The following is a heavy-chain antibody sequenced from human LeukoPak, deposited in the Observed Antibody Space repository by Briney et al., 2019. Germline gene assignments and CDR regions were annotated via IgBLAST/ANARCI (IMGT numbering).Heavy chain of an antibody. V-gene: IGHV4-59*01. CDR1: GGSISSYY. CDR2: IYYSGST. Sequence: ASETLSLTCTVSGGSISSYYWNWIRQPPGKGLEWIGYIYYSGSTNYNPSLKSRVTISPDTSKNQFSLKLSSVTAADTAVYYCARQVSGSWAHGMDVWGQGTTVTVSS. D-gene: IGHD6-13*01. J-gene: IGHJ6*02. CDR3: ARQVSGSWAHGMDV.